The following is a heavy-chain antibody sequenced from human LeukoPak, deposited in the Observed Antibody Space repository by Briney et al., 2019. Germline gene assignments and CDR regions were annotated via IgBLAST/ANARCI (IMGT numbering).Heavy chain of an antibody. CDR1: GGSISSYY. D-gene: IGHD3-10*01. CDR3: ARDRNYGSGSYGYYYGMDV. J-gene: IGHJ6*02. Sequence: SETLSLTCTVSGGSISSYYWSWLRQPPGKGPEWIGYIYYSGSTNYNPSLKSRVTISVDTSKNQFSLKLSSVTAADTAVYYCARDRNYGSGSYGYYYGMDVWGQGTTVTVSS. V-gene: IGHV4-59*01. CDR2: IYYSGST.